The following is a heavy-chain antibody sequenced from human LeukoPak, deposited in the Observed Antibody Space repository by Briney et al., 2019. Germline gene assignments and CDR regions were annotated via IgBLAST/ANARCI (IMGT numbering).Heavy chain of an antibody. CDR2: IKPDGSEK. D-gene: IGHD6-19*01. V-gene: IGHV3-7*04. J-gene: IGHJ4*02. Sequence: GGSLRLSCAASGITFGSYWMTWVRQAPGKRLECVANIKPDGSEKHYVDSVEGRFTISRDNAKNSLFLEMNSLRAEDTAVYYCARGRMAVAGSYEYWGQGTLVTVSS. CDR3: ARGRMAVAGSYEY. CDR1: GITFGSYW.